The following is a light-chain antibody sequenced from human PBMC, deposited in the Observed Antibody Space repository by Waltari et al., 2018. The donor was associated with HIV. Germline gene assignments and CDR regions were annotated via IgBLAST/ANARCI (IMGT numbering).Light chain of an antibody. J-gene: IGLJ2*01. Sequence: QTALTQTPSAPGSPGQSVTLSCTGTNRDIGNYDYDSWYQQHPGKAPKLFISEVTKRPSGVSDRFSGSKSGNTAFLTVSGLQAEDEADYYCSSFANRDGFYVLFGGGTRLTVL. V-gene: IGLV2-8*01. CDR1: NRDIGNYDY. CDR3: SSFANRDGFYVL. CDR2: EVT.